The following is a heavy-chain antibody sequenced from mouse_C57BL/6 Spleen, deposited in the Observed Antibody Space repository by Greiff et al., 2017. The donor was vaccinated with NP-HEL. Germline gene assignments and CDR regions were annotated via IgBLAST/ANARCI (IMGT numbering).Heavy chain of an antibody. J-gene: IGHJ4*01. Sequence: QVQLQQPGAELVKPGASVKLSCKASGYTFTSYWMHWVKQRPGQGLEWIGMIHPNSGSTNYNEKFKSKATLTVDKSSSTAYMQLSSLTSEDSAVYYCARGVYYDYGDYYAMDYWGQGTSVTVSS. CDR3: ARGVYYDYGDYYAMDY. CDR1: GYTFTSYW. D-gene: IGHD2-4*01. V-gene: IGHV1-64*01. CDR2: IHPNSGST.